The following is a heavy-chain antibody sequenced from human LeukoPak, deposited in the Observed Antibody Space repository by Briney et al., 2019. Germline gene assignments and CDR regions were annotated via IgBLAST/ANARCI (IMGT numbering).Heavy chain of an antibody. V-gene: IGHV1-69*10. CDR1: GGTFSSYA. Sequence: SVKVSCKASGGTFSSYAISWVRQATGPGREWMGRIIPILGIANYAQKFQGSVTITADKSTSTAYMELSSLRSEDTAVYYCARVVGYSSSWYWFDPWGQGTLVSVSS. CDR2: IIPILGIA. D-gene: IGHD6-13*01. CDR3: ARVVGYSSSWYWFDP. J-gene: IGHJ5*02.